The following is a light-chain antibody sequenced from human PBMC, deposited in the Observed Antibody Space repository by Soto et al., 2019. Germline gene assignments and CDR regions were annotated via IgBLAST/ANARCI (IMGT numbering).Light chain of an antibody. CDR2: GAS. V-gene: IGKV3-15*01. Sequence: EIVMTQSPATLSESPGERVTLCCWASQGLSNNLAWYQQKPGQAPRLLIYGASTRANGIPARFSGSGSGTEFTLTISSLQSEDFAVYYCQQYNNWPRITFGQGTRLEIK. CDR3: QQYNNWPRIT. J-gene: IGKJ5*01. CDR1: QGLSNN.